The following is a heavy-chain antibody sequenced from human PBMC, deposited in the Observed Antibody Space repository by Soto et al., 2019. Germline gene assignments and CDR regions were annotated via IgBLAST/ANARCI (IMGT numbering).Heavy chain of an antibody. CDR2: ISSSSSTI. CDR3: AGENRDWSDP. Sequence: EVQLVESGGGLVQPGGSLRLSCAASGFTFSSYSMNWVRQAPGKGLEWVSYISSSSSTIYYADSVKGRFTISRDNAQNSLYQQKNGLRDEDTAVYYCAGENRDWSDPGGQGTLVTVSS. V-gene: IGHV3-48*02. J-gene: IGHJ5*02. CDR1: GFTFSSYS.